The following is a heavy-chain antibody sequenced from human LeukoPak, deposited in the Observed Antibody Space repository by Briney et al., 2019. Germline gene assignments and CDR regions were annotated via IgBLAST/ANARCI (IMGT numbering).Heavy chain of an antibody. J-gene: IGHJ4*02. CDR3: ARDGDSSGWYLYYFDY. CDR1: GYTFTGYY. CDR2: INPTSGGT. D-gene: IGHD6-19*01. Sequence: ASVKVSCKVSGYTFTGYYIHWVRQAPGQGLEWMGWINPTSGGTNYAQKFQGRVTMTRDTSISTAYMELRSLRSDDTAVYYCARDGDSSGWYLYYFDYWGQGTLVTVSS. V-gene: IGHV1-2*02.